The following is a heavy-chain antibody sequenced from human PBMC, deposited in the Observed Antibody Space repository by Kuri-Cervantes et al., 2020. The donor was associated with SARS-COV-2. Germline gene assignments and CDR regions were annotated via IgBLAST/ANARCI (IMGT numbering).Heavy chain of an antibody. CDR3: ARHYCSGGSCSYFDY. D-gene: IGHD2-15*01. CDR1: RFTFSSYA. CDR2: IYHSGST. J-gene: IGHJ4*02. V-gene: IGHV4/OR15-8*01. Sequence: ESLKISCAGSRFTFSSYAMHWVRQAPGKGLEWIGEIYHSGSTNYNPSLKSRATISVDKSKNQFSLKLSSVTAADTAVYYCARHYCSGGSCSYFDYWGQGTLVTVSS.